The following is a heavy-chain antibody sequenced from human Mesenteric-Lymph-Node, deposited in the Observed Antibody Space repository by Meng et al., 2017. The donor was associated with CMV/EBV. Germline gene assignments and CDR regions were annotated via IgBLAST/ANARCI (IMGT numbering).Heavy chain of an antibody. CDR1: GFTVSTYA. V-gene: IGHV3-23*03. J-gene: IGHJ6*02. Sequence: GGSLRLSCTATGFTVSTYAMNWVRQAPGKGLEWVAVIYSGVSSTHYADSVKGRFTISRDNSKNRLYRKMNSVRAEDTAVYYCAKEGESNYYDGYGRDVWGQGTTVTVSS. D-gene: IGHD3-22*01. CDR2: IYSGVSST. CDR3: AKEGESNYYDGYGRDV.